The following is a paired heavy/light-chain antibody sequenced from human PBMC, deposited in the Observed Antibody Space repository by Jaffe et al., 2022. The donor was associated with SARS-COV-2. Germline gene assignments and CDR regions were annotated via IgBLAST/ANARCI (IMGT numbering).Light chain of an antibody. Sequence: DIVMTQSPDSLAVSLGERATINCKSSQSVLYGFNNKNYFAWYQQKPGQPPKLLIYWASTRESGVPDRFSGSGSGTDFTLTISSLQAEDVAVYYCQQYYSTPLTFGGGTKVEIK. CDR3: QQYYSTPLT. CDR2: WAS. CDR1: QSVLYGFNNKNY. J-gene: IGKJ4*01. V-gene: IGKV4-1*01.
Heavy chain of an antibody. CDR3: SKASDDFKDYFEY. Sequence: QVQLVESGGGVVQPGRSLRLSCAASGFTFSTYGMHWVRQAPGKGLEWVAGIGYDGSKEYYADSVKGRFTISRDNSRNTLYLQMNSLRAEDTAVFYCSKASDDFKDYFEYWGQGTPVTVSS. J-gene: IGHJ4*02. CDR1: GFTFSTYG. CDR2: IGYDGSKE. V-gene: IGHV3-30*18. D-gene: IGHD2-21*02.